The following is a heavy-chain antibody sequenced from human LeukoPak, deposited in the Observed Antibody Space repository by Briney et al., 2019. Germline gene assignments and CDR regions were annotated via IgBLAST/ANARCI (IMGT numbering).Heavy chain of an antibody. D-gene: IGHD6-13*01. CDR2: IYYSGST. Sequence: SETLSLTCTVSGGSISSYYWSWIRQPPGKGLEWIGYIYYSGSTNYNPSLKSRVTISVDTSKNQFSLKVSSVTAADTAVYYCARAPQYRSSWYAGYFDYWGQGTLVIVSS. CDR3: ARAPQYRSSWYAGYFDY. V-gene: IGHV4-59*01. J-gene: IGHJ4*02. CDR1: GGSISSYY.